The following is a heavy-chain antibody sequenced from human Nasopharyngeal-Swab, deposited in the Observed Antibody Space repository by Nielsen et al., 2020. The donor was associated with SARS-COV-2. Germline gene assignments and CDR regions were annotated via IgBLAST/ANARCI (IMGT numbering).Heavy chain of an antibody. CDR2: IYPGDSDT. CDR1: GYSFTSYW. V-gene: IGHV5-51*01. CDR3: ARSMPSRYYYYGMDV. Sequence: GTLKISCKGSGYSFTSYWIGWVRQMPGKGLEWMGIIYPGDSDTRYSPSFQGQVTISADKSISTAYLQWSSLKASDTAMYYCARSMPSRYYYYGMDVWGQGTTVTVSS. J-gene: IGHJ6*02. D-gene: IGHD2-2*01.